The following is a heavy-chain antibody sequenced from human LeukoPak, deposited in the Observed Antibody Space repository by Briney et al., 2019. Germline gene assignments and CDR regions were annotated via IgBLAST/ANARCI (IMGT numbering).Heavy chain of an antibody. Sequence: ASVKDSCKASGYTFSGYYMHWVRQAPGQGLEWMGRINPNSGGTNYAQKFQGRVTMTRDTSISTVYMELSRLRSDDTAVYYCARARTSGWYGESYYFDDWGQGSLVTVSS. CDR2: INPNSGGT. CDR3: ARARTSGWYGESYYFDD. D-gene: IGHD6-19*01. J-gene: IGHJ4*02. CDR1: GYTFSGYY. V-gene: IGHV1-2*06.